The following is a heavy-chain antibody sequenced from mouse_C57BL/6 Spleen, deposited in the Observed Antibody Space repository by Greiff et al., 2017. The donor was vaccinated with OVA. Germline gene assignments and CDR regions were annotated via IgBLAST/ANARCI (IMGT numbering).Heavy chain of an antibody. D-gene: IGHD1-1*01. CDR2: INPGSGGT. CDR1: GYAFTNYL. V-gene: IGHV1-54*01. J-gene: IGHJ2*01. CDR3: AREGRITTVVAPYYFDY. Sequence: QVQLQQSGAELVRPGTSVKVSCKASGYAFTNYLIEWVKQRPGQGLEWIGLINPGSGGTNYNEKFKGKATLTADKSSSTAYMQLSSLTSEDSAVDFCAREGRITTVVAPYYFDYWGQGTTLTVSS.